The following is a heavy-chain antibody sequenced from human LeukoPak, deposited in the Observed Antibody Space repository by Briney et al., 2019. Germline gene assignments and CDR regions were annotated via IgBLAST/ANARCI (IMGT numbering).Heavy chain of an antibody. CDR3: ARLPPYDILTGPYGMDV. V-gene: IGHV1-69*01. D-gene: IGHD3-9*01. Sequence: GSSVKVSCKASGVTFSSYAISRVRQAPGQGLEWMGGIIPIFGTANYAQKYQGRVTITADESTSTAYMELSSLRSEDTAVYYCARLPPYDILTGPYGMDVWGKGTTVTVSS. CDR2: IIPIFGTA. J-gene: IGHJ6*04. CDR1: GVTFSSYA.